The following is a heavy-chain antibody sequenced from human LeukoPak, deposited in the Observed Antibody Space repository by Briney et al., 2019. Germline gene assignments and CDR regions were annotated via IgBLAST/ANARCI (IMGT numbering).Heavy chain of an antibody. CDR1: GFTFDDYV. Sequence: PGGSLRLSCAASGFTFDDYVMNCLRQAPGKGLEWVSGINWNGGSTGYADSVKGRFTISRDNAKKSLYLQMNSLRGEDTALYYCARGSYDSVGYYYFDYWGQGTLVTVSS. CDR3: ARGSYDSVGYYYFDY. CDR2: INWNGGST. J-gene: IGHJ4*02. D-gene: IGHD3-22*01. V-gene: IGHV3-20*04.